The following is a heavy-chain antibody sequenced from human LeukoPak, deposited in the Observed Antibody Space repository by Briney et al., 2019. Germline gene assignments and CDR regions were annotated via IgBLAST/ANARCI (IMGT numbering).Heavy chain of an antibody. V-gene: IGHV4-30-4*01. J-gene: IGHJ5*02. CDR3: ARSSGYSSSGGLNWFDT. D-gene: IGHD6-13*01. Sequence: SETLSLTCTVSGGSISSDDSYWSWIRQPPGKGLEWIGYIYYSGSTYYNPSLKSRVTISVDTSKNQFSLKLSSVTAADTAVYYCARSSGYSSSGGLNWFDTWGQGTLVTVSS. CDR2: IYYSGST. CDR1: GGSISSDDSY.